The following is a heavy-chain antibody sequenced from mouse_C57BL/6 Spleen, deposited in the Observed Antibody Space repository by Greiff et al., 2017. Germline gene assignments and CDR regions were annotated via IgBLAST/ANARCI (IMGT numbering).Heavy chain of an antibody. CDR2: IDPETGGT. J-gene: IGHJ1*03. V-gene: IGHV1-15*01. D-gene: IGHD2-3*01. CDR3: TDGYYDWYFDV. CDR1: GYTFTDYE. Sequence: QVQLQQFGAELVRPGASVTLSCKASGYTFTDYEMHWVKQTPVHGLEWIGAIDPETGGTAYNQKFKGKAILTADKSSSTAYMELRSLTSEDSAVYYCTDGYYDWYFDVWGTGTTVTVSS.